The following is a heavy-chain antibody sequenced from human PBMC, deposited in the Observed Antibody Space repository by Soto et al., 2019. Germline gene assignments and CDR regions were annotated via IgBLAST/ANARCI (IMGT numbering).Heavy chain of an antibody. CDR2: INPNSGGT. CDR1: GYTFAGYY. J-gene: IGHJ6*03. D-gene: IGHD3-10*01. CDR3: ARAFTMVILSTPYYYMLV. Sequence: ASVKVSCKASGYTFAGYYMHLVRQAPVQGLEWMGWINPNSGGTNYAQKFQGWVTMTRDTSTSTVYMELSSLRSEDTAVYYCARAFTMVILSTPYYYMLVWGTAPTVTV. V-gene: IGHV1-2*04.